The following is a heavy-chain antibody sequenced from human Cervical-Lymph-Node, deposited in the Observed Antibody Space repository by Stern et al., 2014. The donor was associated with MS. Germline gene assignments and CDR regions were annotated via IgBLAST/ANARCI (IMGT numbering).Heavy chain of an antibody. CDR2: IYYSGSP. V-gene: IGHV4-59*01. D-gene: IGHD1-1*01. J-gene: IGHJ4*02. CDR3: ARSNWDDAPNFEF. CDR1: GGSISGYY. Sequence: VQLVQSGPGLVEPSETLSLTCTVSGGSISGYYWTWIRQPPGKGLEWIGYIYYSGSPRYNPSLKSRVSTSLDTSKNQFSLKLTSVTAADTAVYYCARSNWDDAPNFEFWGQGTLVTVSS.